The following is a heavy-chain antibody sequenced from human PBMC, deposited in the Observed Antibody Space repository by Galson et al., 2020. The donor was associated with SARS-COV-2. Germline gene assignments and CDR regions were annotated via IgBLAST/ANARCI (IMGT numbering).Heavy chain of an antibody. J-gene: IGHJ6*02. D-gene: IGHD3-10*01. Sequence: SETLSLTCTVSGGSISSGGYYWSWIRQHPGKGLEWIGYIYYSGSTYYNPSLKSRVTISVDTSKNQFSLKLSSVTAADTAVYYCAREGRVDYYGSGSKDYYGMDVWGQGTTVTVSS. CDR3: AREGRVDYYGSGSKDYYGMDV. CDR2: IYYSGST. V-gene: IGHV4-31*03. CDR1: GGSISSGGYY.